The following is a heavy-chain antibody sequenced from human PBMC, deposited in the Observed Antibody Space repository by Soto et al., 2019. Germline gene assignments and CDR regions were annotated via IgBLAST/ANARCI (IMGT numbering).Heavy chain of an antibody. CDR2: INHSGST. CDR1: GGSFSGYY. Sequence: SETLSLTCAVYGGSFSGYYWSWIRQPPGKGLEWIGEINHSGSTNYNPSLKSRVTISVDTSKNQFSLKLSSVTAADTAVYYCARGTMVRGVISGWFDPWGQGALVTVSS. CDR3: ARGTMVRGVISGWFDP. V-gene: IGHV4-34*01. D-gene: IGHD3-10*01. J-gene: IGHJ5*02.